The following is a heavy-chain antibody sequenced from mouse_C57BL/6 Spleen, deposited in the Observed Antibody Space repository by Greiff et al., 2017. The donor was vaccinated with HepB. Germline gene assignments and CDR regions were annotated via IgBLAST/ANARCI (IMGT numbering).Heavy chain of an antibody. Sequence: EVQLQQSGPELVKPGASVKMSCKASGYTFTDYNMHWVKQSHVKSLEWIGYINPNNGGTSYNQKFKGKATLTANKSSSTAYMELRSLTSEDSAVYNCARFNYYGSKCSFFSYFDCWGQGTTLTVSS. CDR3: ARFNYYGSKCSFFSYFDC. CDR1: GYTFTDYN. V-gene: IGHV1-22*01. J-gene: IGHJ2*01. CDR2: INPNNGGT. D-gene: IGHD1-1*01.